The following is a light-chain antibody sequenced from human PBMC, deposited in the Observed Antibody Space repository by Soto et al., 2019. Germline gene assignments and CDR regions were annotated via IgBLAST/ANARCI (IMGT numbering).Light chain of an antibody. CDR3: QQYYSTPPT. CDR2: WAS. J-gene: IGKJ4*01. V-gene: IGKV4-1*01. CDR1: QSVLYSSNNNNY. Sequence: DIVMTQSPDSLAVSLGERATINCKSSQSVLYSSNNNNYLTWYQQKPGQPPKLLIYWASTRESGVPDRFSGSRSGTDFTLTIISLQAEDVAVYYCQQYYSTPPTFGGGTKVEIK.